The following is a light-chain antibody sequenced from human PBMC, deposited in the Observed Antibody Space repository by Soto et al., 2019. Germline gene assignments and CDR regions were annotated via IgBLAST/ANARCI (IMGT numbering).Light chain of an antibody. CDR1: QSVNIN. Sequence: EIEMTQSPATLSISPGERATISCRASQSVNINLAWYQQRPDQAPRVLIYAASTRATGVPDRFSGSGSGTEFTLTISSQQPEDFAVHCCHQYTSWPYTLGQG. CDR2: AAS. V-gene: IGKV3-15*01. J-gene: IGKJ2*01. CDR3: HQYTSWPYT.